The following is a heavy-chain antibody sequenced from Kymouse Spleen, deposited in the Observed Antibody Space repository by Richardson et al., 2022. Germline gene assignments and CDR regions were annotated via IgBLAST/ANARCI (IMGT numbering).Heavy chain of an antibody. Sequence: QVQLQQWGAGLLKPSETLSLTCAVYGGSFSGYYWSWIRQPPGKGLEWIGEINHSGSTNYNPSLKSRVTISVDTSKNQFSLKLSSVTAADTAVYYCAREDIAARPGFDYWGQGTLVTVSS. CDR1: GGSFSGYY. D-gene: IGHD6-6*01. V-gene: IGHV4-34*01. J-gene: IGHJ4*02. CDR3: AREDIAARPGFDY. CDR2: INHSGST.